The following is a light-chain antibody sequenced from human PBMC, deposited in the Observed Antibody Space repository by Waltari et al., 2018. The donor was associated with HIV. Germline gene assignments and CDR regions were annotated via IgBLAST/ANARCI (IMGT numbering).Light chain of an antibody. CDR3: SSYTSSSWV. V-gene: IGLV2-14*03. CDR2: DFT. J-gene: IGLJ3*02. Sequence: QYALTQPASVSGSPGQSITISCTGISSDVDSYNYDCWYQQHPGKAPKLMIYDFTHRPSGVSNRFSGSKSGNTASLTISGLQAEDEADYYCSSYTSSSWVFGGGTKLTVL. CDR1: SSDVDSYNY.